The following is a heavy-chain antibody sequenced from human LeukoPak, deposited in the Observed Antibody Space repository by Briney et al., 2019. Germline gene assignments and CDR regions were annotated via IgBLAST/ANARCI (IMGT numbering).Heavy chain of an antibody. V-gene: IGHV1-2*02. Sequence: ASVKVSCKASGYTFTGYYMHWVRQAPGQGLEWMGWINPNSGGTNYAQKFQGRVTMTRDTSISTAYMELSRLRSDDTAVYYCARDGTPLAWQQLVLFEINLWWYFDLWGRGTLVTVSS. CDR1: GYTFTGYY. CDR2: INPNSGGT. D-gene: IGHD6-13*01. CDR3: ARDGTPLAWQQLVLFEINLWWYFDL. J-gene: IGHJ2*01.